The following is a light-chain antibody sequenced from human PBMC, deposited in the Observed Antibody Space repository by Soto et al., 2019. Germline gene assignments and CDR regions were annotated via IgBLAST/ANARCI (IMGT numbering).Light chain of an antibody. Sequence: DIQMTQSPSTLSASVGDRVTITCRASQSISSWLAWYQQRPGKAPKLLIYKASALESGVPSRFSGSGSGTEFTLTISSLQPDDFATYYCQQYNSDWTFGQVTKVDIK. CDR2: KAS. J-gene: IGKJ1*01. CDR3: QQYNSDWT. CDR1: QSISSW. V-gene: IGKV1-5*03.